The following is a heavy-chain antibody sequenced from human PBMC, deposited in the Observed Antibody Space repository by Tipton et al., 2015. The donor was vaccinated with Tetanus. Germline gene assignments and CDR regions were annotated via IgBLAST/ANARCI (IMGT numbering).Heavy chain of an antibody. D-gene: IGHD2-2*01. CDR1: GYTFTSYG. CDR2: LNPKSGSA. Sequence: QSGPEVKKPGASVKVSCKASGYTFTSYGLNWVRKAAGRGFEWMGWLNPKSGSAAYAPRFQGRVTMTTNTSITPAFMEVASLTYEDTAVYYCASGSSIRHGLDVWGHGTSVTVSS. CDR3: ASGSSIRHGLDV. J-gene: IGHJ6*02. V-gene: IGHV1-8*02.